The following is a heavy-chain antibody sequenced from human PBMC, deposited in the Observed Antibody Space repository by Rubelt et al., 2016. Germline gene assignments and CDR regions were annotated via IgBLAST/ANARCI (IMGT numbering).Heavy chain of an antibody. Sequence: QVQLVQSGAEVKKPGASVKVSCKASGYTFTTYGISWVRQAPGQGLEWMGWIRTYNGNTNYAQKLHGRVTMTTDTSTSTAYMELRSLRSDDTAMYFCARDQLALYAFDIWGQGTMVTVSS. CDR1: GYTFTTYG. CDR2: IRTYNGNT. CDR3: ARDQLALYAFDI. J-gene: IGHJ3*02. D-gene: IGHD1-1*01. V-gene: IGHV1-18*01.